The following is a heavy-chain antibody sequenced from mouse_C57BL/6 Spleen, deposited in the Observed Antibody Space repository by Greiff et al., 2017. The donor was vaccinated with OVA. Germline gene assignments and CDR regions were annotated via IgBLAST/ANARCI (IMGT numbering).Heavy chain of an antibody. V-gene: IGHV1-81*01. CDR2: IYPRSGNT. Sequence: QVQLQQSGAELVRPGASVKLSCKASGYTFTSYGISWVKQRTGQGLEWIGKIYPRSGNTYYNEKFQGKATLTADKSSSTAYMERRRLTSEAAAVYCCTRSGDLDFYVWGTATTVTVSS. CDR1: GYTFTSYG. J-gene: IGHJ1*03. CDR3: TRSGDLDFYV.